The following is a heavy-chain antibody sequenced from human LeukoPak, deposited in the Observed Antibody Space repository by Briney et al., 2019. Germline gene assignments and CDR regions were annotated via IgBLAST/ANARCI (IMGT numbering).Heavy chain of an antibody. CDR1: GFTFSSYS. D-gene: IGHD2-8*01. Sequence: GGSLRLSCAASGFTFSSYSMNWVRQAPGKGLEWVSSISSSSSYISYADSVKGRFTISRDNAKSSVYLQMNSLRVEDTAVYYCGRENGESDYWGQGTLVTVSS. CDR2: ISSSSSYI. J-gene: IGHJ4*02. CDR3: GRENGESDY. V-gene: IGHV3-21*01.